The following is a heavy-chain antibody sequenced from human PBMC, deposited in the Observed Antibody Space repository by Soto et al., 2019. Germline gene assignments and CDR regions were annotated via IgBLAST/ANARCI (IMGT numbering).Heavy chain of an antibody. CDR2: MWYDGRNI. V-gene: IGHV3-33*01. Sequence: GGSLRLSCSASGISVSSYGVHWVRQAPGKGLEWVAVMWYDGRNIFYRDSVKGRFTISRDNSKNIVYFQMNNLRVEETGLYYCERDSCHLSTYVSVVMAFWGRSTMVTVSS. J-gene: IGHJ3*01. D-gene: IGHD2-21*01. CDR1: GISVSSYG. CDR3: ERDSCHLSTYVSVVMAF.